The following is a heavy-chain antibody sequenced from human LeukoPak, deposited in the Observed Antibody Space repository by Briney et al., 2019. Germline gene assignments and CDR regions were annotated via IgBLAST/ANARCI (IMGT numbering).Heavy chain of an antibody. Sequence: GGSLRLSYAASGFTFSSYAMSWVRQAPGKGLEWVSAISGSGGSTYYADSVKGRFTISRDNSKNTLYLQMNSVRAEDTAVYYCAKPKLWMDFDYWGQGTLVTVSS. CDR1: GFTFSSYA. D-gene: IGHD5-18*01. V-gene: IGHV3-23*01. CDR3: AKPKLWMDFDY. CDR2: ISGSGGST. J-gene: IGHJ4*02.